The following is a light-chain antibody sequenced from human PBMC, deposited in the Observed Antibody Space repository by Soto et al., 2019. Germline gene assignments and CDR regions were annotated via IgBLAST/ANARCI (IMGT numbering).Light chain of an antibody. J-gene: IGKJ1*01. V-gene: IGKV1-5*01. CDR1: QTISSW. Sequence: IPMTQSPSTLSGYVGDRVTITCRASQTISSWLAWYQQKPGKAPKLLIYDASILESGVPSRFSGSGSGTEFTLTISSLQPDDFATYYCQQYNSYRTFGQGTKVDIK. CDR2: DAS. CDR3: QQYNSYRT.